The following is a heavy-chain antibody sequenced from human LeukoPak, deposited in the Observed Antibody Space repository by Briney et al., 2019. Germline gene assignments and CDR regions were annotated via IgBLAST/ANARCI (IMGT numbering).Heavy chain of an antibody. Sequence: WMGGIIPIFGTANYAQKFQGRVTITADESTSTAYMELSSLRSEDTAVYYCARDLGVGAKSWGQGTLVTVSS. V-gene: IGHV1-69*01. CDR2: IIPIFGTA. CDR3: ARDLGVGAKS. J-gene: IGHJ4*02. D-gene: IGHD1-26*01.